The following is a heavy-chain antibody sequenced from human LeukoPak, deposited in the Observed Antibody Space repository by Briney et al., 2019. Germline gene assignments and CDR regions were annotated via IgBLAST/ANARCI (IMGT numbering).Heavy chain of an antibody. CDR1: GFTFSSYG. V-gene: IGHV3-30*03. Sequence: GGTLTLSCAASGFTFSSYGMSWVRQAPGKGLEWVAVISYDGSNKYYADSVKGRFTISRDNSKNTLYLQMNSLRAEDTAVYYCARDRMATLDYWGQGTLVTVSS. D-gene: IGHD5-24*01. CDR2: ISYDGSNK. J-gene: IGHJ4*02. CDR3: ARDRMATLDY.